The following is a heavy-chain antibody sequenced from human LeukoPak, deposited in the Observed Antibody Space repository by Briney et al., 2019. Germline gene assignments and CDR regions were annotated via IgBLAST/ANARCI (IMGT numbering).Heavy chain of an antibody. J-gene: IGHJ6*03. CDR3: ARLGYCSGGSCSYYYYYYMDV. D-gene: IGHD2-15*01. CDR2: INHSGST. Sequence: PSETLSLTCAVYGWSFSGYYWSWIRQPPGKGLEWIGEINHSGSTNYNPSLKSRVTISVDTSKNQFSLKLSSVTAADTAVYYCARLGYCSGGSCSYYYYYYMDVWGKGTTVTISS. CDR1: GWSFSGYY. V-gene: IGHV4-34*01.